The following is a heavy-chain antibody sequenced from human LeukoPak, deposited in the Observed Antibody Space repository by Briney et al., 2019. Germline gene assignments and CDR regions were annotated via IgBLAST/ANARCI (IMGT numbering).Heavy chain of an antibody. J-gene: IGHJ6*04. CDR3: ARDRLVPAAMGGYYYGMDV. D-gene: IGHD2-2*01. V-gene: IGHV1-46*01. Sequence: ASVKVSCKASGYTFTSYYMHWVRQAPGQGLEWMGIINPSGGSTSYAQKFQGRATMTRDTSTSTVYMELSSLRSEDTAVYYCARDRLVPAAMGGYYYGMDVWGKGTTVTVSS. CDR2: INPSGGST. CDR1: GYTFTSYY.